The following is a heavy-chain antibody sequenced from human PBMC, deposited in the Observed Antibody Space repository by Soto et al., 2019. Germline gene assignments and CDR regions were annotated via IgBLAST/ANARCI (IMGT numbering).Heavy chain of an antibody. CDR3: ARAPYYGDYATVRFDP. V-gene: IGHV4-30-4*01. D-gene: IGHD4-17*01. CDR2: IYYSGST. Sequence: QVQLQESGPGLVKPSQTLSLTCTVSGGSISSGDYYWSWIRQPPGKGLEWIGYIYYSGSTYYNPSLKSRVTISVDTSKNQFSLKLSSVTAADTAVYYCARAPYYGDYATVRFDPWGQGTLVTVSS. J-gene: IGHJ5*02. CDR1: GGSISSGDYY.